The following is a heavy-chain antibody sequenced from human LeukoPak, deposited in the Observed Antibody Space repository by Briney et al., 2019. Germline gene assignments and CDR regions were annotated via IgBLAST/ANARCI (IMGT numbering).Heavy chain of an antibody. V-gene: IGHV3-30*04. J-gene: IGHJ4*02. D-gene: IGHD3-10*01. CDR3: ASSSIRGVLKASLDY. Sequence: GGSLRPSCAASGFTFSSYAMHWVRQAPGKGLEWVAVISYDGSNKYYADSVKGRFTISRDNSKNTLYLQMNSLRAEDTAVYYCASSSIRGVLKASLDYWGQGTLVTVSS. CDR1: GFTFSSYA. CDR2: ISYDGSNK.